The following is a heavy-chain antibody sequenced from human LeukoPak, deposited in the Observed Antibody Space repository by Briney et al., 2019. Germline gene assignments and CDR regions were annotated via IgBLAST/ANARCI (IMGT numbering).Heavy chain of an antibody. J-gene: IGHJ6*03. CDR2: INHSGST. D-gene: IGHD1-26*01. Sequence: SETLSLTCAVYGGSFSGYYWSWIRQPPGKGLEWIGEINHSGSTNYNPSLKSRVTISVDTSKNQFSLKLSSVTAEDTAVYYCARVEGSYYYYYYMDVWGKGTTVTISS. V-gene: IGHV4-34*01. CDR1: GGSFSGYY. CDR3: ARVEGSYYYYYYMDV.